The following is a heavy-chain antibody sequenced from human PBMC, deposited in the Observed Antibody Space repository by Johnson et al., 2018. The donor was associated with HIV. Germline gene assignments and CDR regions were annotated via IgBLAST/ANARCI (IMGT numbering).Heavy chain of an antibody. CDR1: GFSFNRYA. CDR3: AKTYSGSNRDAFDI. V-gene: IGHV3-30*18. D-gene: IGHD1-26*01. Sequence: QVQLVESGGGVVQPGRSVRLSCVASGFSFNRYAMHWVRQAPGKGLEWVAVISFDGSNKYYADSVKGRFTISRDNSKNTLYLQMNSLRAEDTAVYYCAKTYSGSNRDAFDIWGQGTMVTVSS. CDR2: ISFDGSNK. J-gene: IGHJ3*02.